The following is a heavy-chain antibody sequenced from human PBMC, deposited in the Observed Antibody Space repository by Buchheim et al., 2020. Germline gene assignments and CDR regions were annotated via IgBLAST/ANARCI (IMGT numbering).Heavy chain of an antibody. CDR3: ARDASSYSSGWYYFDY. V-gene: IGHV3-7*01. Sequence: EVQLVQSGGGLVQPGGSLRLSCEVSGFSLSDFWMRWVRQAPGKGLEWVASIKVDRNEQYYVDSVKGRFTISGDNAKNSLYLQMNSLRADDTAVYYCARDASSYSSGWYYFDYWGQGTL. D-gene: IGHD6-19*01. CDR2: IKVDRNEQ. J-gene: IGHJ4*02. CDR1: GFSLSDFW.